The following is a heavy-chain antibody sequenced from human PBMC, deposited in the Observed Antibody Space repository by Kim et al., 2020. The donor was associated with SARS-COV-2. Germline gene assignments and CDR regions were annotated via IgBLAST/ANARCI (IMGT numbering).Heavy chain of an antibody. D-gene: IGHD1-20*01. V-gene: IGHV3-23*01. J-gene: IGHJ3*02. CDR1: GFTFSSYA. Sequence: GGSLRLSCAASGFTFSSYAMSWVRQAPGKGLEWVSAISGSGGSTYYADSVKGRFTISRDNSKNTLYLQMNSLRAEDTAVYYCAKDLSPDRLRPIYNWNDGGRDAFGILGPGTMVTGSS. CDR2: ISGSGGST. CDR3: AKDLSPDRLRPIYNWNDGGRDAFGI.